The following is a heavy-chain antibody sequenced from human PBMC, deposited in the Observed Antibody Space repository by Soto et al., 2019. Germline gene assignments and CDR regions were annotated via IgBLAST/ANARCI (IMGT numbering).Heavy chain of an antibody. CDR3: ARCLPGLGYRHGRYYYGMDV. D-gene: IGHD5-18*01. CDR2: IYYSGST. Sequence: PSETLSLTCTVSGGSISSSSYYWGWIRQPPGKGLEWIGSIYYSGSTYYNPSLKSRVTISVDTSKNQFSLKLSSVTAADTAVYYCARCLPGLGYRHGRYYYGMDVWGQGTTVTVSS. J-gene: IGHJ6*02. V-gene: IGHV4-39*01. CDR1: GGSISSSSYY.